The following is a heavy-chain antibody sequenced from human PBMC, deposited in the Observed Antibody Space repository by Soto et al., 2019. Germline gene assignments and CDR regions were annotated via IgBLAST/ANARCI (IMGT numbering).Heavy chain of an antibody. V-gene: IGHV1-18*01. Sequence: QVQLVQSGAEVKKPGASVKVSCKASGYTFTSFGISWVRQAPGQGLEWMGWISAYNGNTNYAQKLQGRVTMTTDTPTSTAYRERRSLRSDDAAVYYCAAPLTPDPNGSTPGGQETLVPVS. J-gene: IGHJ4*02. CDR1: GYTFTSFG. D-gene: IGHD2-8*01. CDR2: ISAYNGNT. CDR3: AAPLTPDPNGSTP.